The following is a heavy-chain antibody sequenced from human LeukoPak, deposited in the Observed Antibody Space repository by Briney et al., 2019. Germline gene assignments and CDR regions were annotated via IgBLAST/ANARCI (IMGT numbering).Heavy chain of an antibody. Sequence: QAGGSLRLSCAASGFTFSSYAMHWVRQAPSKGLEWVAVISYDGSNKYYADSVKGRFTISRDNSKNTLYLQMNSLRAEDTAVYYCASGSYGEQGYWGQGTLVTVSS. D-gene: IGHD4-17*01. CDR3: ASGSYGEQGY. V-gene: IGHV3-30-3*01. J-gene: IGHJ4*02. CDR2: ISYDGSNK. CDR1: GFTFSSYA.